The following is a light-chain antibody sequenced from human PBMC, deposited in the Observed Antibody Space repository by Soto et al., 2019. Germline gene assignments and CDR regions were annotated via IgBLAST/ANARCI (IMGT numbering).Light chain of an antibody. J-gene: IGKJ4*01. CDR2: DAS. CDR1: QSVSSY. V-gene: IGKV3-11*01. Sequence: EIVLTQSPATLSLSPGERATLSCRASQSVSSYLAWYQQKPGQAPRLLIYDASNMATGIPARFSGSGSGTYFTLTISSLEPEDVAVYYCQQRSNWPSFGGGTKLEIK. CDR3: QQRSNWPS.